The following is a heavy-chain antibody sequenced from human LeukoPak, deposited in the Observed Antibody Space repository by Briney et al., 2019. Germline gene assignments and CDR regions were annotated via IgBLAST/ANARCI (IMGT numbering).Heavy chain of an antibody. CDR1: GFTFSSYS. CDR3: AKNGEPHYYMDV. Sequence: GGSLRLSCAASGFTFSSYSMNWVRQAPGKGLEWVSSIGGSGSHTYYADSVKGRLTTSRDNSKNTLYLQMNSLTAEDTAVYYCAKNGEPHYYMDVWGKGTTVTVSS. V-gene: IGHV3-23*01. D-gene: IGHD1-14*01. J-gene: IGHJ6*03. CDR2: IGGSGSHT.